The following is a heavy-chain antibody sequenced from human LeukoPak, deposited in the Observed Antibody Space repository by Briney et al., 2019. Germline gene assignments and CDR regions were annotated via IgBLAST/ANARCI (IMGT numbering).Heavy chain of an antibody. CDR1: GYTFTSYC. J-gene: IGHJ4*02. Sequence: ASVKVSCKASGYTFTSYCISWVRQAPGQGLEWMGWISAYNGNTNYAQKLQGRVTMTTDTSTSTAYMELRSLRSDDTAVYYCARVIFGDYYYDRSGYPDYWGQGTLVTVSS. D-gene: IGHD3-22*01. CDR2: ISAYNGNT. CDR3: ARVIFGDYYYDRSGYPDY. V-gene: IGHV1-18*01.